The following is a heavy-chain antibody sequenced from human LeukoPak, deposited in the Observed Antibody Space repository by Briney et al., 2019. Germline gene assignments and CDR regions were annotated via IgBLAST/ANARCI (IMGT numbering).Heavy chain of an antibody. J-gene: IGHJ2*01. D-gene: IGHD5-12*01. CDR2: INHSGST. CDR1: GGSFSGYY. Sequence: PSETLSLTCAVYGGSFSGYYWSWIRQPPGKGLEWIGEINHSGSTNYNPSLKSRVTISVDTSKNQFSLKLSSVTAADTAVYYCARVIRIVATTAWYFDLWGRGTLVTVSS. CDR3: ARVIRIVATTAWYFDL. V-gene: IGHV4-34*01.